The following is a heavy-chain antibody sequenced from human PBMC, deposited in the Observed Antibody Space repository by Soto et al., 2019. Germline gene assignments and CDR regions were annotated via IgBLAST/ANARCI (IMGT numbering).Heavy chain of an antibody. D-gene: IGHD6-19*01. CDR2: IFQSGST. V-gene: IGHV4-4*02. Sequence: SETLSLTCGVSGGTIRSPDWWTWVRQPPGKGLEWIGEIFQSGSTNYTPSLESRVTISVDKSKNQFSLTLTSVTAADTAVYFCARGRGRYSSGWSWFDPWGKGILVTVSS. CDR1: GGTIRSPDW. J-gene: IGHJ5*02. CDR3: ARGRGRYSSGWSWFDP.